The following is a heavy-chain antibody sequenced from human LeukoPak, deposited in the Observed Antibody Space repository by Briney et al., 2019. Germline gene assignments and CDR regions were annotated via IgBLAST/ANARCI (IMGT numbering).Heavy chain of an antibody. J-gene: IGHJ4*02. CDR3: ARHRVGVVVPAAIGY. CDR2: IYHRGST. CDR1: GYSISSGYY. D-gene: IGHD2-2*02. V-gene: IGHV4-38-2*01. Sequence: PSETLSLTCAVSGYSISSGYYWGWIRQPPGKGLEWIGSIYHRGSTYYNPSLKSRVTISVGTSKNQFSLKLSSVTAADTAVYYCARHRVGVVVPAAIGYWGQGTLVTVSS.